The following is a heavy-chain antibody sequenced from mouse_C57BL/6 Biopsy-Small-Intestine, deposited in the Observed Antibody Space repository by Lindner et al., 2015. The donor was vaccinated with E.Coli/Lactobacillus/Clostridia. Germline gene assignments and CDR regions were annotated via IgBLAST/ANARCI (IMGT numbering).Heavy chain of an antibody. D-gene: IGHD2-5*01. CDR2: INAGNGNT. J-gene: IGHJ2*01. CDR1: GYTFTSYT. Sequence: SVKVSCKASGYTFTSYTTHWVRQAPGQRLEWMGWINAGNGNTKYSQRFQGRVTITRDTSASTAYMELSSLTSEDTAVYYCAREQWLRVTYFDYWGQGTLVTVSS. CDR3: AREQWLRVTYFDY. V-gene: IGHV1-84*02.